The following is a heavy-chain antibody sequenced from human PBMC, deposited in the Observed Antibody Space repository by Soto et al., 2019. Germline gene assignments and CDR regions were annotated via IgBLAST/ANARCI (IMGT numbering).Heavy chain of an antibody. CDR1: GLSLSTIGEG. Sequence: QITLKESGPTLVKPTQTLTLTCTFSGLSLSTIGEGVGWIRQPPGKALEWLALVYWDDDKRYSPSLKSRLTITNDTSVNQVVLTMTNMGPVDTATYYCVQTRFGGDCLQSYSSHSYYGLDVWGQGTTVTVSS. CDR3: VQTRFGGDCLQSYSSHSYYGLDV. J-gene: IGHJ6*02. CDR2: VYWDDDK. D-gene: IGHD2-21*02. V-gene: IGHV2-5*02.